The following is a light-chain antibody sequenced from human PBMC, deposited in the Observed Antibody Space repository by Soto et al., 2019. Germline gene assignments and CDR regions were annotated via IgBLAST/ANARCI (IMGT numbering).Light chain of an antibody. CDR1: QNVRGY. J-gene: IGKJ3*01. Sequence: EIVLTQSPATLSLSPGERATLSCRASQNVRGYLAWYQQKPGQAPRLLMYDASTRATGIPARVSGSGSGTDFTLTISSLQPEDFVTYYCQQLKSSPLTFAPGTKVDIK. CDR2: DAS. CDR3: QQLKSSPLT. V-gene: IGKV3-11*01.